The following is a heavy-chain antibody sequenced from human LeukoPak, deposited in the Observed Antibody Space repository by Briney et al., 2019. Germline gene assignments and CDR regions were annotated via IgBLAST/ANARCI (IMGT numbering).Heavy chain of an antibody. CDR1: GYTFTSYG. D-gene: IGHD3-22*01. CDR3: AREDPASTYYYDSSGSPFFDY. Sequence: ASVKVSCKASGYTFTSYGISWVRQAPGQGLEWMGWISAYNGNTNYAQKLQGRVTMTTDTSTSTAYMELRSLRSDDTAVYYCAREDPASTYYYDSSGSPFFDYWGQGTLVTVSS. J-gene: IGHJ4*02. V-gene: IGHV1-18*01. CDR2: ISAYNGNT.